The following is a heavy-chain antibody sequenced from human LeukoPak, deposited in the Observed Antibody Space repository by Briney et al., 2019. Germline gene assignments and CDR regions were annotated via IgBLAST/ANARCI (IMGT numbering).Heavy chain of an antibody. CDR1: GGSISSYY. D-gene: IGHD6-6*01. CDR3: ARGASIAARYWFDP. CDR2: IYYSGST. Sequence: SETLSLTCTVSGGSISSYYWSWIRQPPGRGLQWIGYIYYSGSTNCNPSLKSRVTISVDTSKNQFSLKLSSVTAADTAVYYCARGASIAARYWFDPWGQGTLVTVSS. V-gene: IGHV4-59*01. J-gene: IGHJ5*02.